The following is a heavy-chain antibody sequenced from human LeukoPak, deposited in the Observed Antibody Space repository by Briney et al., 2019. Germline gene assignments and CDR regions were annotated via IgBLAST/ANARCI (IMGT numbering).Heavy chain of an antibody. CDR2: IIPIFGTA. J-gene: IGHJ4*02. D-gene: IGHD2-15*01. CDR1: GGTFSSYA. V-gene: IGHV1-69*05. Sequence: SVKVSCKASGGTFSSYAISWVRQAPGQGLEWMGGIIPIFGTANYAQKFQGRVTITTDESTSTAYMELSSLRSEDTAVYYCARDASLFDNYCSGGRCYWDYWGQGTLVTVSS. CDR3: ARDASLFDNYCSGGRCYWDY.